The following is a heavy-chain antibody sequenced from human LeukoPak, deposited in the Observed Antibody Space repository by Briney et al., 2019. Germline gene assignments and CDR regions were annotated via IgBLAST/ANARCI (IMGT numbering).Heavy chain of an antibody. J-gene: IGHJ4*02. D-gene: IGHD5-18*01. CDR2: ISGSGGST. Sequence: SGGSLRLSCAASGFTFSSYAMSWVRQAPGKGLEWVSAISGSGGSTYYADSVKGRFTISRDNSKNTLYLQMNSLRAEDTAVYYCARGHSYGSDNYFDYWGQGTLVTVSS. CDR3: ARGHSYGSDNYFDY. CDR1: GFTFSSYA. V-gene: IGHV3-23*01.